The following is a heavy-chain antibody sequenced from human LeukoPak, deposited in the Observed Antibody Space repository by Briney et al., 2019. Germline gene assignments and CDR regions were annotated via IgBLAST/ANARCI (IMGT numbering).Heavy chain of an antibody. V-gene: IGHV4-34*01. Sequence: PSETLSLTCAVYGGSFSGYYWSWIRQPPGKGLEWIGEINHSGSTYYNPSLKSRVTISVDTSKNQFSLKLSSVTAADTAVYYCARWGVVVAATAALWGQGTLVTVSS. CDR2: INHSGST. D-gene: IGHD2-15*01. CDR1: GGSFSGYY. J-gene: IGHJ4*02. CDR3: ARWGVVVAATAAL.